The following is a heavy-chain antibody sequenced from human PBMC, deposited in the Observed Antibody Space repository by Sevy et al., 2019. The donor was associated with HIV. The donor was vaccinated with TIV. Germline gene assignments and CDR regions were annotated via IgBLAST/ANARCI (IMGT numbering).Heavy chain of an antibody. D-gene: IGHD3-16*01. J-gene: IGHJ4*02. Sequence: GSLRLSCAASGFSFGSYGMHWVRQAPGKGPEWVAAISYDVINKYYADSVKGRFTISRDNSKNMLYLQMNSLSAGDTAVYYCAKDTLGGLDWGQGTLVTVSS. CDR3: AKDTLGGLD. CDR1: GFSFGSYG. V-gene: IGHV3-30*18. CDR2: ISYDVINK.